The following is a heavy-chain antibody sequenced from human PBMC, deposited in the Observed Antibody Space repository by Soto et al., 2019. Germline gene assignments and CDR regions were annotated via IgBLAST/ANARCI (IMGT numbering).Heavy chain of an antibody. Sequence: PSETLSLTCTVSGGSISSYYWSWIRQPPGKGLEWIGYIYYSGSTNYNPSLKSRVTISVDTSKNQFSLKLSSVTAEDTAVYYCAKATLPSGWYRGVPPSDFDYWGQGTLVTVSS. CDR1: GGSISSYY. CDR2: IYYSGST. CDR3: AKATLPSGWYRGVPPSDFDY. J-gene: IGHJ4*02. V-gene: IGHV4-59*12. D-gene: IGHD6-19*01.